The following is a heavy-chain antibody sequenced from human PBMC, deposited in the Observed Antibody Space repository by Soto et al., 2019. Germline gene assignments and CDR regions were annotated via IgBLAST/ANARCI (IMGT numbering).Heavy chain of an antibody. V-gene: IGHV1-18*01. CDR1: GYTFTIYG. CDR2: ISAYNGNT. Sequence: ASVKVSCKASGYTFTIYGSSWVRQAPGQGLEWMGWISAYNGNTNYAQKLQGRVTMTTDTSTSTAYMELRSLRSDDTAVYYCARVTVVVNYYGMDVWGQGTTVTVSS. CDR3: ARVTVVVNYYGMDV. D-gene: IGHD2-2*01. J-gene: IGHJ6*02.